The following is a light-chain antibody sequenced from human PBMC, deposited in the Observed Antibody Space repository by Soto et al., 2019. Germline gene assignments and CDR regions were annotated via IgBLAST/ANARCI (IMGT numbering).Light chain of an antibody. V-gene: IGLV2-14*01. Sequence: QSALTQPASVSGSPGQSITISCTGTNSDVGGYNYVSWYQHHPGKAPKLLIYEVSNRPSGVSNRFSGSKSGNTASLTISGLQADDEADYYCSSYRGSTTWVFGGGTKLTVL. J-gene: IGLJ3*02. CDR3: SSYRGSTTWV. CDR2: EVS. CDR1: NSDVGGYNY.